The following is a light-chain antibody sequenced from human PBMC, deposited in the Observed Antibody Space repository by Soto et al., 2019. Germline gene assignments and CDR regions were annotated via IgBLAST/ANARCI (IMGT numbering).Light chain of an antibody. CDR2: HTS. CDR3: QQYHNWPIT. CDR1: QSVGGS. J-gene: IGKJ5*01. V-gene: IGKV3-11*01. Sequence: ETVLTQSPGTLSLSPGERATLSCRASQSVGGSLAWYQQRPGQAPRLLVYHTSNRATGIPDRFSASGSGTDFTLTISRLEPEDFAVYYCQQYHNWPITFGQGTRLEIK.